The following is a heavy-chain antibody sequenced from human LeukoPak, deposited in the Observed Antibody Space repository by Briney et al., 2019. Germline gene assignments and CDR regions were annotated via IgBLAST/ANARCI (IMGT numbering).Heavy chain of an antibody. CDR2: ISGSGGST. Sequence: GGSLRLSCAASGFTFSSYAMSWVRQAPGKGLEWVSAISGSGGSTYYADSVKGRFTISRDNYQNTLYLQMNTLRAEETAVYYCAKGITKGYCSGGSCLGAFDLWGQGTMVTVSS. CDR1: GFTFSSYA. D-gene: IGHD2-15*01. V-gene: IGHV3-23*01. J-gene: IGHJ3*01. CDR3: AKGITKGYCSGGSCLGAFDL.